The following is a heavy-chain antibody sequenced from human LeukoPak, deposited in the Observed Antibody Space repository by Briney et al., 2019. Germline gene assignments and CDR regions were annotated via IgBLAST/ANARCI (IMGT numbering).Heavy chain of an antibody. Sequence: SSETLSLTCTVSGGSISSYYWSWIRQPPGKGLEWIGYIYYSGSTNYNPSLKSRVTISVDTSKNQFSLKLSSVTAADTAVYYCARGLMVRGAFDYWGQGTLVTVSS. CDR3: ARGLMVRGAFDY. CDR2: IYYSGST. D-gene: IGHD3-10*01. CDR1: GGSISSYY. V-gene: IGHV4-59*01. J-gene: IGHJ4*02.